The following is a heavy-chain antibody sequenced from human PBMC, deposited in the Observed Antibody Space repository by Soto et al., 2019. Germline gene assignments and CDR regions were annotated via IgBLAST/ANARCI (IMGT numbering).Heavy chain of an antibody. CDR1: GYTLTELS. J-gene: IGHJ3*02. V-gene: IGHV1-24*01. CDR2: FDPEDGET. D-gene: IGHD3-10*01. CDR3: ATDIRFRFGDLDDAFDI. Sequence: ASVKVSCKASGYTLTELSMHWVRQAPGKGLEWMGGFDPEDGETIYAQKFQGRVTMTEDTSTDTAYMELSSLRSEDTAVYYCATDIRFRFGDLDDAFDIWGQGTMVTVSS.